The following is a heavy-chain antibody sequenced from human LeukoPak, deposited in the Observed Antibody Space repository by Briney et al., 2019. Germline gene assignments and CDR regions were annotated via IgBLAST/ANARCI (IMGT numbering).Heavy chain of an antibody. CDR3: AKKTVTTDYYYYGMDV. V-gene: IGHV3-11*01. Sequence: GGSLRLSCAASGFTFSDYYMSWIRQAPGKGLEWVSYISSSGSTIYYADSVKGRFTISRDNAKNTLYLQMNSLRAEDTAVYYCAKKTVTTDYYYYGMDVWGQGTTVTVSS. D-gene: IGHD4-17*01. CDR2: ISSSGSTI. CDR1: GFTFSDYY. J-gene: IGHJ6*02.